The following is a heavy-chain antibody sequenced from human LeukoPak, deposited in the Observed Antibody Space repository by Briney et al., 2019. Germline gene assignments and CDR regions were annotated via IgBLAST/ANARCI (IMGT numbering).Heavy chain of an antibody. J-gene: IGHJ4*02. D-gene: IGHD2-2*01. CDR3: ARVGVGYCSSTSCSDPYFDY. Sequence: GGSLRLSCAASGFTFSSYAMHWVRQAPGKGLEWVAVISYDGSNKYYADSVKGRFTISRDNSKNTLYLQMNSLRAEDTAVYYCARVGVGYCSSTSCSDPYFDYWGQGTLVTVSS. CDR2: ISYDGSNK. CDR1: GFTFSSYA. V-gene: IGHV3-30-3*01.